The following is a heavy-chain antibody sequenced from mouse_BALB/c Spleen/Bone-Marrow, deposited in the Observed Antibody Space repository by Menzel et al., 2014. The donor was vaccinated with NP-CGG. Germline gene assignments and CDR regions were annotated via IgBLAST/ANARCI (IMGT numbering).Heavy chain of an antibody. CDR1: GFSLTSYG. CDR3: GRQGRCIDV. Sequence: VQLQQSGPGLVQPSPCLSITCTVSGFSLTSYGVHWVRQSPGQGLEWLGVIWSGGSTDYNADFISRLSISKDNSKSPVFLKMNSLQANDTARYYCGRQGRCIDVWGAGTSVTVSS. J-gene: IGHJ1*01. V-gene: IGHV2-2*02. CDR2: IWSGGST.